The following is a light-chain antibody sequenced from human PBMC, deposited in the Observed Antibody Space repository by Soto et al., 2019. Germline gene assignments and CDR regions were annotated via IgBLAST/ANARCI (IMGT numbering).Light chain of an antibody. Sequence: ESVLTQSPGTLSLSPGERATLSCRATQSVNSSYLAWYQQKPGQAPRLLIYGSSSRATGIPDRFSGSGSGASLTLTTMRLEPCAFALYYCLQYGSPRWTFGQGTKVELK. V-gene: IGKV3-20*01. J-gene: IGKJ1*01. CDR3: LQYGSPRWT. CDR2: GSS. CDR1: QSVNSSY.